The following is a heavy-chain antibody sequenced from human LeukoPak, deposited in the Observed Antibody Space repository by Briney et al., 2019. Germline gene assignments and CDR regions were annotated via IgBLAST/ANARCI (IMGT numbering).Heavy chain of an antibody. Sequence: GGSLRLSCAASGFTFSSYSMNWVRQAPGKGLEWVSSIIRISSYLYYADSVKGRFTISRDNAKNSLYLQMNSLRAEDTAVYYCARDVGITIFGVVTTEYYGMDVWGQGTTVTVSS. J-gene: IGHJ6*02. CDR2: IIRISSYL. D-gene: IGHD3-3*01. CDR1: GFTFSSYS. CDR3: ARDVGITIFGVVTTEYYGMDV. V-gene: IGHV3-21*01.